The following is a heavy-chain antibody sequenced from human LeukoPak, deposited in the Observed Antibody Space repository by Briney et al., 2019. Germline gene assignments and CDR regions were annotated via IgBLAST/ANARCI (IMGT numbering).Heavy chain of an antibody. CDR1: GGSISSYY. D-gene: IGHD5-18*01. CDR2: IYYSGST. V-gene: IGHV4-59*01. CDR3: ASGYSCGLFYFDY. Sequence: PSETLSLTCTVSGGSISSYYWSWIRQPPGKGLEWIGYIYYSGSTNYNPSLKSRVTISVDTSKNQFSLELSSVTAADTAVYYCASGYSCGLFYFDYWGQGTLVTVSS. J-gene: IGHJ4*02.